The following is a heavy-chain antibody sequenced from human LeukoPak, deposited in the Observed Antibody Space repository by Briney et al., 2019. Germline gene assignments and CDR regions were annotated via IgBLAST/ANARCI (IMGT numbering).Heavy chain of an antibody. CDR1: GYTFTSYG. CDR3: ARGEDLLVPLDY. CDR2: INPNSGGT. J-gene: IGHJ4*02. D-gene: IGHD3-16*01. Sequence: ASVKVSCKASGYTFTSYGISWARQAPGQGLEWMGWINPNSGGTNFAQKFQGRVTMTRDTSISTAYMELSRLRSDDTAVYYCARGEDLLVPLDYWGQGTLVTVSS. V-gene: IGHV1-2*02.